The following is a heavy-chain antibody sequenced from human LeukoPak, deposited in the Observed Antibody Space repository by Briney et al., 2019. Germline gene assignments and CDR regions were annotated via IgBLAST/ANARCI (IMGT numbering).Heavy chain of an antibody. Sequence: SGGSLRLSCAASGFTFSSYAMYWVRQAPGKGLEWVAFIRYDGNKKYYADSVKGRFTISRDNSRSTVYLQMNSLTSEDTAVYYCAKLLLETGGIGEEFDYWGQGTLVTVSS. J-gene: IGHJ4*02. CDR3: AKLLLETGGIGEEFDY. CDR2: IRYDGNKK. CDR1: GFTFSSYA. D-gene: IGHD1-26*01. V-gene: IGHV3-30*02.